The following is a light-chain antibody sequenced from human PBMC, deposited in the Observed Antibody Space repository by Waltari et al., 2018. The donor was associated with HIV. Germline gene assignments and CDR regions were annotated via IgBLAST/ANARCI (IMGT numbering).Light chain of an antibody. J-gene: IGLJ3*02. CDR2: EVT. V-gene: IGLV2-8*01. Sequence: QSALTQPPSASGSPGQSVTISCTGTSSDVGGYNYVSWYQQHPGKAPKLLIYEVTKRPSGVPDRFSGSRSGNTASLTVSGLQVEDEADYYCNSYAGSKNLVFGGGTKLTVL. CDR3: NSYAGSKNLV. CDR1: SSDVGGYNY.